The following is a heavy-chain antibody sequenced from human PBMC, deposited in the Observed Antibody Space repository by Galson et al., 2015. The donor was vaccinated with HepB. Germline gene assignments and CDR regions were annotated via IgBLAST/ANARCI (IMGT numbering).Heavy chain of an antibody. V-gene: IGHV3-7*01. D-gene: IGHD2-21*01. CDR1: GFTFSSYW. J-gene: IGHJ6*02. CDR2: IKQDGSEK. CDR3: ARIRDLFDYYGMDV. Sequence: SLRLSCAASGFTFSSYWMSWVRQAPGKGLEWVANIKQDGSEKYYVDSVKGRFTISRDNAKNSLYLQMNSLRAEDTAVYYCARIRDLFDYYGMDVWGQGTTVTVSS.